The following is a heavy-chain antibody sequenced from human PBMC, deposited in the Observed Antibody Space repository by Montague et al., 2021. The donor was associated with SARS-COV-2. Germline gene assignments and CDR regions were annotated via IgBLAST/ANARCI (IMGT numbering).Heavy chain of an antibody. CDR1: GYSISSGYC. CDR2: IYHSGGT. Sequence: SETLSLTCSVSGYSISSGYCWGWIRHPPGKGLEWIGNIYHSGGTXYRPPLKSRVTVSVDTSKNQFSLRLSSVTAADTAVYYWTRWYYGSGSYHHWGQGTLVTVSS. J-gene: IGHJ5*02. CDR3: TRWYYGSGSYHH. D-gene: IGHD3-10*01. V-gene: IGHV4-38-2*01.